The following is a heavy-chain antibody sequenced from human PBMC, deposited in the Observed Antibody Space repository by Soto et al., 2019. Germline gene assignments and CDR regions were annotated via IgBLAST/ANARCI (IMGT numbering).Heavy chain of an antibody. J-gene: IGHJ6*02. Sequence: QVQLQESGPGLVKPSETLSLTCTVSGGSISSYYWSWIRQPPGKGLEWIGYIYYSGSTNYNPSLKSRVTISVDTSKHQFSLKLSSVTAADTAVYYCARDGIAETGYYYYGMDVWGQGTTVTVSS. D-gene: IGHD2-21*01. CDR3: ARDGIAETGYYYYGMDV. CDR2: IYYSGST. V-gene: IGHV4-59*01. CDR1: GGSISSYY.